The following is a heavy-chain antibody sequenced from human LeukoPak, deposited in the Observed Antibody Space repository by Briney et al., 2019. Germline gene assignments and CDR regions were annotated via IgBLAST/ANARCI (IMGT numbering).Heavy chain of an antibody. CDR3: ARVGRFLEWLCLDY. V-gene: IGHV4-31*03. J-gene: IGHJ4*02. CDR1: GGSISSGGYY. Sequence: PSETLSLTCTVSGGSISSGGYYWSWIRQHPGKGLEWIGYIYYSGSTYCNPSLKSRVTISVDTSKDQFSLKLSSVTAADTAVYYCARVGRFLEWLCLDYWGQGTLVTVSS. D-gene: IGHD3-3*01. CDR2: IYYSGST.